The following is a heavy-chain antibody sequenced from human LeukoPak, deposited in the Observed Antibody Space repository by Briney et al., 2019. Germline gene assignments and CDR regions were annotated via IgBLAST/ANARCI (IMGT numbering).Heavy chain of an antibody. D-gene: IGHD4-17*01. CDR2: ISGSGGST. J-gene: IGHJ4*02. CDR3: AKDSGYGDYPYYFDY. V-gene: IGHV3-23*01. CDR1: GFTFSSYA. Sequence: PGGSLRLSCAASGFTFSSYAMSWVRQAPGNGLEWVSAISGSGGSTYYADSVKGRFTISRDNSKNTLYLQMNSLRAEDTAVYYCAKDSGYGDYPYYFDYWGQGTLVTVSS.